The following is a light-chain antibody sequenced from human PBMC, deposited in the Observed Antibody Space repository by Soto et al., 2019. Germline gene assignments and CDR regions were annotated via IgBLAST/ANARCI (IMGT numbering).Light chain of an antibody. CDR1: QSVSSNY. CDR3: QQFGDSLT. CDR2: GAS. Sequence: ETGFTQYPGTLSLSPGGRATLSCRASQSVSSNYLAWYQQKPGQAPRLLIYGASSRATGIPDRFSGSGSGTDFTLSVSRLEPEDFAVYYCQQFGDSLTFGGGTKVDIK. V-gene: IGKV3-20*01. J-gene: IGKJ4*01.